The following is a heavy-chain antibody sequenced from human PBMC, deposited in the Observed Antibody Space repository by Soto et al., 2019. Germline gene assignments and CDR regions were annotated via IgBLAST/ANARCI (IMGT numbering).Heavy chain of an antibody. J-gene: IGHJ4*02. Sequence: SETLSLTCTVSGGSISSSSYYWGWIRQPPGKGLEWIGSIYYSGSTYYNPSLKSRVTISVDTSKNQFSLKLSSVTAADTAVYYCARQIAVAGYSSSWYFDYWGQGTLVTVSS. CDR2: IYYSGST. V-gene: IGHV4-39*01. CDR3: ARQIAVAGYSSSWYFDY. D-gene: IGHD6-13*01. CDR1: GGSISSSSYY.